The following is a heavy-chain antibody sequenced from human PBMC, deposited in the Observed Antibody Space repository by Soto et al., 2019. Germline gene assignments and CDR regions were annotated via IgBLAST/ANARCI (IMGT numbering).Heavy chain of an antibody. V-gene: IGHV4-34*01. J-gene: IGHJ6*03. CDR3: ARRAPGTTGADNYYYYMDV. CDR2: INHSGST. D-gene: IGHD1-1*01. Sequence: SETLSLTCAVYGGSFSGYYWSWIRQPPGKGLEWIGEINHSGSTNYNPSLKSRVTISVDTAKNQLSLKLSAVTAADTAVYYCARRAPGTTGADNYYYYMDVWGKGTTVTVSS. CDR1: GGSFSGYY.